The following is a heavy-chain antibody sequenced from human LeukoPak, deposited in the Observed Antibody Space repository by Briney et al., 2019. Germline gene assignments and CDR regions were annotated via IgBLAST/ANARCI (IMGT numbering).Heavy chain of an antibody. CDR1: GVSLNKYF. CDR2: STQSGST. V-gene: IGHV4-34*01. Sequence: KASETLSLTCSVNGVSLNKYFWSWIRQPPGKGLEWIAESTQSGSTNYNPSLKGRVTTSVDTSKNQFSLKLSSVTAADTAVYYCARARTRLPTKVTFPFAYWGQGILVTVSS. J-gene: IGHJ4*02. D-gene: IGHD4-4*01. CDR3: ARARTRLPTKVTFPFAY.